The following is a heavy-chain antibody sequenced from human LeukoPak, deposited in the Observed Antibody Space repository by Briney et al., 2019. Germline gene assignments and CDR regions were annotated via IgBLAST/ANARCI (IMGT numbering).Heavy chain of an antibody. J-gene: IGHJ4*02. D-gene: IGHD4-23*01. CDR2: IYHSGST. CDR1: GGSISSSNW. V-gene: IGHV4-4*02. CDR3: ASLVVTRYYFDY. Sequence: PSETLSLTCAVSGGSISSSNWWSWVRQPPGKGLEWIGEIYHSGSTNYNPSLKSRVTISVDKSKNQLSLKLSSVTAADTAVYYCASLVVTRYYFDYWGQGTLVTVSS.